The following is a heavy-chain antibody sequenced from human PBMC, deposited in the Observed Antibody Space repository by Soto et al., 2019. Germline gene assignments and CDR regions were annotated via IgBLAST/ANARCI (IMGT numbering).Heavy chain of an antibody. CDR1: GYTFTTYG. CDR3: ARGRYGDY. D-gene: IGHD4-17*01. CDR2: ISAYSGNT. Sequence: HVQLVQSGAEVKKPGASVKVSCKASGYTFTTYGISWVRQAPGQGLEWVGWISAYSGNTKYAQKLQGRVTVTTDTSTSPAYTEVSRLRSDDSAVYYSARGRYGDYWGQGTLVTTSS. J-gene: IGHJ4*02. V-gene: IGHV1-18*01.